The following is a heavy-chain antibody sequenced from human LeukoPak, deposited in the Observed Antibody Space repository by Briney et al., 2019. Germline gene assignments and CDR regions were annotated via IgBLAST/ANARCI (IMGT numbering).Heavy chain of an antibody. Sequence: SETLSLTCAVYGGSFSGYYWSWIREPTGKGLEWIGEINHSGSTNYNPSLKSRVTISVDTSKNQFSLKLSSVTAADTAVYYCARGPSLGYCSSTSCFGEYFQHWGQGTLVTVPS. V-gene: IGHV4-34*01. D-gene: IGHD2-2*01. CDR1: GGSFSGYY. CDR3: ARGPSLGYCSSTSCFGEYFQH. J-gene: IGHJ1*01. CDR2: INHSGST.